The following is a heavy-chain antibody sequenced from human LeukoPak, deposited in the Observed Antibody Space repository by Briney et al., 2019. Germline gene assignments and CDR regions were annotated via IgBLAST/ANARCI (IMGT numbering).Heavy chain of an antibody. D-gene: IGHD1-14*01. V-gene: IGHV3-53*01. CDR3: ARGVEPLAANTLAY. Sequence: PGGSLRLSCAASGFTVITNDMPWVRQAPGKGLEWVSVLYRDGNTKYADSVQSRFTISRDNSKNTLYLEMNSLSPDDTAVYYCARGVEPLAANTLAYWGQGTLVTVSS. CDR1: GFTVITND. J-gene: IGHJ4*02. CDR2: LYRDGNT.